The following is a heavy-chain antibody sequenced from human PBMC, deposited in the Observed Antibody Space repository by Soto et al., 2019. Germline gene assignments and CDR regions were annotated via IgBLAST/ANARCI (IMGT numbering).Heavy chain of an antibody. J-gene: IGHJ4*01. CDR2: ISGSGGST. CDR1: GFTFSSYA. D-gene: IGHD3-9*01. CDR3: ARPHASPWVTISSSIYPNYFDY. V-gene: IGHV3-23*01. Sequence: GGSLRLSCAASGFTFSSYAMSWVRQAPGKGLEWVSAISGSGGSTYYADSVKGRFTISRDNSKNTLYLQMNSLRAEDTAVYYCARPHASPWVTISSSIYPNYFDYWGQGTLVTVSS.